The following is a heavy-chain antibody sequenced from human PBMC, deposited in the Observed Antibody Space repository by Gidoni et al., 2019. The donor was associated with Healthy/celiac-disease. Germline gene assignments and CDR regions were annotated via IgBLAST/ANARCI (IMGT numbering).Heavy chain of an antibody. J-gene: IGHJ6*02. CDR2: ISSSSSTI. CDR1: GFTFSSYS. Sequence: EVQLVESGGGLVQPGGSLRLSCAASGFTFSSYSMTWVRQAPGKGLEGVSYISSSSSTIYYADSVKGRFTISRDNAKNSLYLQMNSLRDEDTAVYYCARDRWGDILTGSLYYYYGMDVWGQGTTVTVSS. V-gene: IGHV3-48*02. D-gene: IGHD3-9*01. CDR3: ARDRWGDILTGSLYYYYGMDV.